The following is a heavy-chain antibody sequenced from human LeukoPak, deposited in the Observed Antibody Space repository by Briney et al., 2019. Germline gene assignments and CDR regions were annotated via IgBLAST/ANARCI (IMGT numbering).Heavy chain of an antibody. Sequence: GGSLRLSCAASGFTFSSYAMSWVRQAPGKGLEWVSAISGSGGSTDYADSVKGRFTISRDNSKNTLFLQMNSLRAEDTAVYYCAKEAGITMIVVVITYYFDYGGQGTLVTVSS. CDR3: AKEAGITMIVVVITYYFDY. CDR2: ISGSGGST. D-gene: IGHD3-22*01. V-gene: IGHV3-23*01. J-gene: IGHJ4*02. CDR1: GFTFSSYA.